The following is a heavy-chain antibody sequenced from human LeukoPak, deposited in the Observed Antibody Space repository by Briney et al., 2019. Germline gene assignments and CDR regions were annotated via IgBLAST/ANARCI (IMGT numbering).Heavy chain of an antibody. V-gene: IGHV3-7*01. D-gene: IGHD3-22*01. J-gene: IGHJ4*02. CDR2: IKQDGSEK. CDR1: GLIFSNFW. CDR3: VRDDDRPDNGLDY. Sequence: GGSLRLSCAASGLIFSNFWMSWVRQAPGKRLEWVANIKQDGSEKNYVDSVKGRFTISRDNSKNTLYLQMNSLRAEDTAVYYCVRDDDRPDNGLDYWGQGTLVTVSS.